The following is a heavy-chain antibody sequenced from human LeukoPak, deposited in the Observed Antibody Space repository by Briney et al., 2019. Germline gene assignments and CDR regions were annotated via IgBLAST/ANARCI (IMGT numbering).Heavy chain of an antibody. CDR2: IKQDGSVK. J-gene: IGHJ3*02. V-gene: IGHV3-7*01. CDR3: AREPQLVNAFDT. Sequence: PGGSLRLSCAASGFTFSSYWMSWVRQAPGKGLEWGANIKQDGSVKYYVDTVKGGLTISRDNAKNSLYLQMNSLRAEDTAVYYCAREPQLVNAFDTSGQGTMVTVSS. D-gene: IGHD6-6*01. CDR1: GFTFSSYW.